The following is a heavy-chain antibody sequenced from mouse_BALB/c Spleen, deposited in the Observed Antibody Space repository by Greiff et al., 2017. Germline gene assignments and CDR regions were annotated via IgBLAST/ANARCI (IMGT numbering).Heavy chain of an antibody. Sequence: QVQLQQSGAELVRPGASVTLSCKASGYTFTDYEMHWVKQTPVHGLEWIGAIDPETGGTAYNQKFKGKATLTADKSSSTAYMELRSLTSEDSAVYYCTRWELTGTGGYAMDYWGQGTSVTVSS. CDR1: GYTFTDYE. CDR2: IDPETGGT. J-gene: IGHJ4*01. V-gene: IGHV1-15*01. CDR3: TRWELTGTGGYAMDY. D-gene: IGHD4-1*01.